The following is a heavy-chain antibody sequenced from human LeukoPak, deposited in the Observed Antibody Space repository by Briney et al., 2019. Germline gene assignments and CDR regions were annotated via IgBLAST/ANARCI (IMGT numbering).Heavy chain of an antibody. V-gene: IGHV3-30-3*01. CDR2: ISYDGSNK. CDR1: GFTFSSYA. D-gene: IGHD3-10*01. J-gene: IGHJ6*02. Sequence: GRSLRLSCAASGFTFSSYAMHWVRQAPGKGLEWVAVISYDGSNKYYADSVKGRFTTSRDNSKNTLYLQMNSLRAEDTAVYYCARDLRVVWFGELLLADDYYYYGMDVWGQGTTVTVSS. CDR3: ARDLRVVWFGELLLADDYYYYGMDV.